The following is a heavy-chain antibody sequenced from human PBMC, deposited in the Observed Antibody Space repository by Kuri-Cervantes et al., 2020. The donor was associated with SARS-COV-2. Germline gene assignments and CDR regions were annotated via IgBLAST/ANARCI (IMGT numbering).Heavy chain of an antibody. CDR3: ATGSYYVAYDY. CDR2: LYYSGST. D-gene: IGHD1-26*01. V-gene: IGHV4-59*01. Sequence: ESLKISCTVSGGSISTYYWSWIRQPPGKGLEWIGYLYYSGSTNYNPSLKSRVTKSLDTSKNQFSLKLSSVTAADTAVYYCATGSYYVAYDYWGQGTLVTVSS. J-gene: IGHJ4*02. CDR1: GGSISTYY.